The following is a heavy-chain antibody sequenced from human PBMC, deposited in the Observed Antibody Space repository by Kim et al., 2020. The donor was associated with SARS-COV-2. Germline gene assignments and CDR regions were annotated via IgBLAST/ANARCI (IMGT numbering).Heavy chain of an antibody. D-gene: IGHD4-17*01. J-gene: IGHJ4*02. V-gene: IGHV1-3*01. CDR2: ITAGSGDT. CDR1: GYTFINYA. Sequence: ASVKVSCKASGYTFINYAIHWVRQAPGQRLEWMGWITAGSGDTKYSQKFQGRATITRDTSASTAYLDLSSLTSEDTAVYYCARGIYGANYFDYWGQGTLVPAS. CDR3: ARGIYGANYFDY.